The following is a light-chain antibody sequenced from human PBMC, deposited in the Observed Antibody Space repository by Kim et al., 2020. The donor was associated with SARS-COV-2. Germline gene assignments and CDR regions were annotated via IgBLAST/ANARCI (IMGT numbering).Light chain of an antibody. CDR2: RNN. CDR3: AAWDDSLSGRV. CDR1: SSNTGSNY. J-gene: IGLJ3*02. Sequence: GQGVPISCSGSSSNTGSNYVYWYQQLPGTAPKLLIYRNNQRPSGVPDRFSGSKSGTSASLAISGLRSEDEADYYCAAWDDSLSGRVFGGGTQLTVL. V-gene: IGLV1-47*01.